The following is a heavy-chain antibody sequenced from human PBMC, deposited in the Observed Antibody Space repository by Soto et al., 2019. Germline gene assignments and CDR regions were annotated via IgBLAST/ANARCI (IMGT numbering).Heavy chain of an antibody. CDR1: GFPFSNYW. Sequence: GGSLRLSFAASGFPFSNYWMSWVRQATGEGLEWVGNIKQDGTEKKDLDSARGRFTISRDNAKNSLSLQMNNLRAEHTAVYYCQRGSLGNHADYFDFWRQETLVTVSS. J-gene: IGHJ4*02. CDR2: IKQDGTEK. D-gene: IGHD3-16*01. CDR3: QRGSLGNHADYFDF. V-gene: IGHV3-7*03.